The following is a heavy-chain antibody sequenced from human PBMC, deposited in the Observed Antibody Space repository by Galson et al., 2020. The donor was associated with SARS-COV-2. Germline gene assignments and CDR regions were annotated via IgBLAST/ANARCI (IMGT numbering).Heavy chain of an antibody. V-gene: IGHV3-23*01. CDR1: GFTFSSSA. CDR2: IRGSGGTT. Sequence: GGSLRLSCAASGFTFSSSAMSWVRQAPGKGLEWVSEIRGSGGTTYYADSVKGRFTISSDTSKNTLYLQMNSLRAEDTAICYCAKEVPLTGRIDEYFQLWGQGTLVTVSS. J-gene: IGHJ1*01. D-gene: IGHD3-9*01. CDR3: AKEVPLTGRIDEYFQL.